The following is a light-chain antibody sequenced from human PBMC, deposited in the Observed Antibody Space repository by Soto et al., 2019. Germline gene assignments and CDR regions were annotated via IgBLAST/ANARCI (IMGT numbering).Light chain of an antibody. V-gene: IGKV1-5*01. CDR3: QQSYSTPVT. J-gene: IGKJ4*01. CDR2: GAS. CDR1: QTISTF. Sequence: DIQLTQSPSTLSASVGDRVTITCRASQTISTFLAWYQQKPGKAPHLLIYGASSLQSGVPSRFSGSGSGTEFTLSISSLQPDDLGTYYCQQSYSTPVTFGGGTKVEIK.